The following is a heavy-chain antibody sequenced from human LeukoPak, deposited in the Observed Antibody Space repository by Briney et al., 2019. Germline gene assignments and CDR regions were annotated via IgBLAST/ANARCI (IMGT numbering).Heavy chain of an antibody. V-gene: IGHV4-30-4*01. D-gene: IGHD3-22*01. CDR2: IYYSGST. CDR1: GGSISSGDYY. CDR3: ARETKTYDYDSSGYFDY. Sequence: SETLSLTCTVSGGSISSGDYYWSRIRQPPGKGLEWIGYIYYSGSTYYNPSLKSRVTISVDTSKNQFSLKLSSVTAADTAVYYCARETKTYDYDSSGYFDYWGQGTLVTVSS. J-gene: IGHJ4*02.